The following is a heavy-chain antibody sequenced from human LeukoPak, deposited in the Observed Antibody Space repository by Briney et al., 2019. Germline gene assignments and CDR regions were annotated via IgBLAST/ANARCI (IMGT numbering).Heavy chain of an antibody. J-gene: IGHJ4*02. CDR2: ISSNGGNT. CDR3: VITSATGPIDY. D-gene: IGHD6-6*01. Sequence: GRSLRPSCSASGFTFSYYSMHWVRHVPGKGLEYVSAISSNGGNTYYADSLKGRFTISRDNSKNTLYLQMSSLRTDDTAVYYCVITSATGPIDYWGQGTLVTVSS. V-gene: IGHV3-64D*09. CDR1: GFTFSYYS.